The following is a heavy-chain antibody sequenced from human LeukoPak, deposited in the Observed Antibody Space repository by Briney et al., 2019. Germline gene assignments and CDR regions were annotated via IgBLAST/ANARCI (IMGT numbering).Heavy chain of an antibody. V-gene: IGHV4-4*07. D-gene: IGHD2-21*01. CDR3: ARGLADVLLYSSRQLRGAFDI. CDR1: GGSISSYY. J-gene: IGHJ3*02. CDR2: IYTSGST. Sequence: SETLSLTCTVSGGSISSYYWSWIRQPAGNGLEWIGRIYTSGSTNYNPSLKSRVTMSVDTSKNQFSLKLSSVTAADTAVYYCARGLADVLLYSSRQLRGAFDIWGQGTMVTVSS.